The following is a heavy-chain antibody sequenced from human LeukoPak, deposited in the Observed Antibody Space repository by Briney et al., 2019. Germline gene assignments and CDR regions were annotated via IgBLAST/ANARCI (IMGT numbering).Heavy chain of an antibody. V-gene: IGHV1-24*01. J-gene: IGHJ6*03. CDR3: ATRYCSGGSCPNYYYYYINV. Sequence: ASVKVSCKVSGYTLTELSMHWVRQAPGKGLEWMGGFDPEVGKTIYAQKFQGRVTMTEDTPTDTAYMELSSLRSEDTAVYYCATRYCSGGSCPNYYYYYINVWGNGTTVTISS. D-gene: IGHD2-15*01. CDR2: FDPEVGKT. CDR1: GYTLTELS.